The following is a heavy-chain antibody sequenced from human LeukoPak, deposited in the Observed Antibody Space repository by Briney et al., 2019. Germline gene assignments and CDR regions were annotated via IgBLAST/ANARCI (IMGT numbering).Heavy chain of an antibody. V-gene: IGHV4-31*03. J-gene: IGHJ4*02. Sequence: PSETLSLTCTVSGGSISSGGYYWSWIRQHPGKGLEWIGYIYYSGSTYYNPSLKSRVTISVDTSKNQFSLKLSSVTAADTAVYYCARAGQHWSGYADYWGQGTLVTVSS. CDR1: GGSISSGGYY. CDR3: ARAGQHWSGYADY. CDR2: IYYSGST. D-gene: IGHD3-3*01.